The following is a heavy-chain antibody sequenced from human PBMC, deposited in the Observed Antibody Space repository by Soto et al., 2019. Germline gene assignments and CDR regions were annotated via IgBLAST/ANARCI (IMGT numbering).Heavy chain of an antibody. D-gene: IGHD3-3*01. CDR3: ARDVTVRGFV. V-gene: IGHV3-48*01. Sequence: EVQLVESGGDLVQPGGSLRLSCAASGFTFSAYSMFWARQAPGKGLEWVSYINSGSSSIHYADSVRGRFTISRDNAKNSLYLQMDNLRAEDTAVYYCARDVTVRGFVWGQGTLVTVSS. CDR1: GFTFSAYS. J-gene: IGHJ4*02. CDR2: INSGSSSI.